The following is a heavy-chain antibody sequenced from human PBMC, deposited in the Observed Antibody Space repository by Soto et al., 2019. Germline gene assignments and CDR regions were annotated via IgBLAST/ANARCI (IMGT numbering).Heavy chain of an antibody. D-gene: IGHD6-6*01. CDR1: GGSFSGYY. CDR2: INHSGST. V-gene: IGHV4-34*01. Sequence: PSETLSLTCAVYGGSFSGYYWSWIRQPPGKGLEWIGEINHSGSTNYNPSLKSRVTISVDTSKNQFSLKLSSVTAADTAVYYCARAGARDLDYWGQGTLVTVSS. J-gene: IGHJ4*02. CDR3: ARAGARDLDY.